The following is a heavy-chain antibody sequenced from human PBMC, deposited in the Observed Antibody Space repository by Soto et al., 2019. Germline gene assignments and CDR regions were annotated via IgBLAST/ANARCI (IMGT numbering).Heavy chain of an antibody. D-gene: IGHD2-2*01. CDR3: ARGREEYQLLSLDY. V-gene: IGHV1-2*04. J-gene: IGHJ4*02. Sequence: ASVKVSCKASGYTFTGYYMHWVRQAPGQGLEWMGWINPNSGGTNYAQKFQGWVTMTRDTSISTAYMELSRLRSDDTAVYYCARGREEYQLLSLDYWGQGTLVTVSS. CDR2: INPNSGGT. CDR1: GYTFTGYY.